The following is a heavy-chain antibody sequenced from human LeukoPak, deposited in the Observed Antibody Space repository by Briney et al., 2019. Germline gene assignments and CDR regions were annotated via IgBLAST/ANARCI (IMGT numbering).Heavy chain of an antibody. CDR2: IGGSGGRT. D-gene: IGHD2-8*01. CDR1: GFTFSSHT. V-gene: IGHV3-23*01. J-gene: IGHJ4*02. Sequence: GGSLRLSCAASGFTFSSHTMNWVRQAPGKGLEWVSAIGGSGGRTDYADAVKGRFTISRDNSRNTLYLQMTSLRAEDTAVYYCVSDTGVYAYNDYWGQGTLVTVSS. CDR3: VSDTGVYAYNDY.